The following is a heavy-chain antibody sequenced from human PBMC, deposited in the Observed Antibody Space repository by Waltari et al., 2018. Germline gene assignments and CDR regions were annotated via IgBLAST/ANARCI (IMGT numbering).Heavy chain of an antibody. J-gene: IGHJ4*02. CDR1: GFTFSSYG. CDR2: IRYDGSNK. Sequence: QVQLVESGGGVVQPGGSLRLSCAASGFTFSSYGMHWVRQAPGKGLGWVAFIRYDGSNKYYAESVKGRFTISRDNSKNTLYLQMNSLRAEDTAVYYCAKDRLPEYYFDYWGQGTLVTVSS. V-gene: IGHV3-30*02. CDR3: AKDRLPEYYFDY.